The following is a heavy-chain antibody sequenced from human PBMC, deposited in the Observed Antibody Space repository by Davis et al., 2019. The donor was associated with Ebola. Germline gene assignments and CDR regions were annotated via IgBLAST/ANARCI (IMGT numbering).Heavy chain of an antibody. CDR1: GYSFTSYW. CDR2: IYPGDSDT. CDR3: ARQVRSLRFLEWNNWFDP. V-gene: IGHV5-51*01. Sequence: GGSLRLSCKGSGYSFTSYWIGWVRQMPGKGLEWMGIIYPGDSDTRYSPSFQGQVTISADKSISTAYLQWSSLKASDTAMYYCARQVRSLRFLEWNNWFDPWGQGTLVTVSS. J-gene: IGHJ5*02. D-gene: IGHD3-3*01.